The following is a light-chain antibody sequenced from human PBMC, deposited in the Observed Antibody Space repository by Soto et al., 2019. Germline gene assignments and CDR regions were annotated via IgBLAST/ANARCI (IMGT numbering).Light chain of an antibody. V-gene: IGLV2-14*01. CDR3: SSYTSGTGLV. CDR1: SSDVGGVNY. J-gene: IGLJ2*01. Sequence: QSALTQPASVSGSPGQSITISCTGISSDVGGVNYVSWYQQHPGKAPKPMIFDGSNRPSGVSDRFSASKSGSTASLTISGLQAEDDGDYYCSSYTSGTGLVFGGGTKLTVL. CDR2: DGS.